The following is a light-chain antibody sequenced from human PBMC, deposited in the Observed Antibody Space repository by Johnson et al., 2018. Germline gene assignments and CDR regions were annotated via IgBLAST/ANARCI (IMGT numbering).Light chain of an antibody. CDR3: GTGDSSLSAGNV. J-gene: IGLJ1*01. CDR2: ENN. Sequence: QSVLTQPPSVSAAPGQKVTISCSGSSSNIGNNYVSWYQQLPGTAPKLLIYENNKRPSGIPDRFSGSKSGTSATLGINGLQTGDEADYYCGTGDSSLSAGNVFGTGTKVTV. CDR1: SSNIGNNY. V-gene: IGLV1-51*02.